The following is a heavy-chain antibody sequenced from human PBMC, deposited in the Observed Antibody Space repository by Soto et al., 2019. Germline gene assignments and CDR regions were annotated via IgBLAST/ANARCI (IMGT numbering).Heavy chain of an antibody. CDR1: GGSISSGDYY. CDR2: IYYSGST. J-gene: IGHJ5*02. Sequence: QVQLQESGPGLVKPSQTLSLTCTVSGGSISSGDYYWSWIRQPPGKGLEWIGYIYYSGSTYYNPSLKSRVTISVDTSKIQFSLNLSSVTAADTAVYYCARAKRRYYGSGADPFDPWGQGTLVTVSS. D-gene: IGHD3-10*01. CDR3: ARAKRRYYGSGADPFDP. V-gene: IGHV4-30-4*01.